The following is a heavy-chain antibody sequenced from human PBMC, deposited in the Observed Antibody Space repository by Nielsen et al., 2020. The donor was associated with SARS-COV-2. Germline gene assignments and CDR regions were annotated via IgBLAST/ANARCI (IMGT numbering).Heavy chain of an antibody. CDR3: ARLPTYGDYVSNWFDP. CDR1: GYSFTSYW. CDR2: IYPGDSDT. D-gene: IGHD4-17*01. J-gene: IGHJ5*02. Sequence: GESLISCKGSGYSFTSYWIGWVRQMPGKGLEWMGIIYPGDSDTRYSPSFQGQVTISADKSISTAYLQWSSLKASDTAMYYCARLPTYGDYVSNWFDPWGQGTLVTVSS. V-gene: IGHV5-51*01.